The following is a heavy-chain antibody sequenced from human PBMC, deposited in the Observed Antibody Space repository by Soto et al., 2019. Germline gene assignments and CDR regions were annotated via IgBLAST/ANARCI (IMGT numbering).Heavy chain of an antibody. Sequence: QVQLVESGGGLVKPGGSLRLSCAASGFTFSNYYMSWIRQAPGKGLEWVSYISSSASIIYYADSVKGRFTISRDNAKNSLYLQMNSLRVEDTAVYYCARVPPRDGYNFDYWGQGTLVTVSS. CDR3: ARVPPRDGYNFDY. CDR2: ISSSASII. J-gene: IGHJ4*02. D-gene: IGHD5-12*01. V-gene: IGHV3-11*01. CDR1: GFTFSNYY.